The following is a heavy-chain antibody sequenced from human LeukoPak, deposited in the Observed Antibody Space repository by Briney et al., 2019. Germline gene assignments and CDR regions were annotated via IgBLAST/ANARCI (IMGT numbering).Heavy chain of an antibody. D-gene: IGHD6-6*01. J-gene: IGHJ4*02. Sequence: GGSLRLSCAASGFTFSSYGMHGFRQAPGKGLEWVSFIRYGGNDKYYVDSVKGRFTISRDNSKHTLYLQMNSLRAEDTAVYYCAGGSSSSWGSFDYWGQGTLVTVSS. V-gene: IGHV3-30*02. CDR2: IRYGGNDK. CDR3: AGGSSSSWGSFDY. CDR1: GFTFSSYG.